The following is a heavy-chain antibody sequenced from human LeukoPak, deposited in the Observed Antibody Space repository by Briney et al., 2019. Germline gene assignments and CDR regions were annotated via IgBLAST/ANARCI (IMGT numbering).Heavy chain of an antibody. CDR3: ARGRLVLERLNRKWFDP. CDR1: GGSISSGSYY. V-gene: IGHV4-61*02. CDR2: IYTSGST. D-gene: IGHD1-1*01. Sequence: SETLSLTCTVSGGSISSGSYYWSWIRQPAGKGLEWIGRIYTSGSTNYNPSLKSRVTISVDTSKNQFSLKLSSVTAADTAVYYCARGRLVLERLNRKWFDPWGQGTLVTVSS. J-gene: IGHJ5*02.